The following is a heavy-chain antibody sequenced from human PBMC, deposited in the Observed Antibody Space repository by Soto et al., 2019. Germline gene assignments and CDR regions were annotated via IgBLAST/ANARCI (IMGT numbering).Heavy chain of an antibody. J-gene: IGHJ6*02. Sequence: QVQLVQSGAEVKKPGSSVKVSCKASGGTFSSYAISWVRQAPGQGLEWMGGIIPIFGTANYAQKFQGRVTITADESTSTAYMELSSLRSEDTAVYYCQYSGYYWGYYYYGMDVWGQGTTVTVSS. CDR1: GGTFSSYA. CDR3: QYSGYYWGYYYYGMDV. V-gene: IGHV1-69*01. D-gene: IGHD5-12*01. CDR2: IIPIFGTA.